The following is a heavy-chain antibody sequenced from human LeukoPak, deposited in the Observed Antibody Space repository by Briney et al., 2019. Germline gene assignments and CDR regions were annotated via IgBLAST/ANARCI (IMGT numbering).Heavy chain of an antibody. CDR2: IYTSGST. CDR1: GGSISSGSYY. D-gene: IGHD4-17*01. V-gene: IGHV4-61*02. J-gene: IGHJ4*02. Sequence: PSETLSLTCTVSGGSISSGSYYWSWIRQPAGKGLEWIGRIYTSGSTNYNPSLKSRVTISVDTSKNQFSLKLSSVTAADTAVYYCARAHYGDYARLGYWGQGTLVTVSS. CDR3: ARAHYGDYARLGY.